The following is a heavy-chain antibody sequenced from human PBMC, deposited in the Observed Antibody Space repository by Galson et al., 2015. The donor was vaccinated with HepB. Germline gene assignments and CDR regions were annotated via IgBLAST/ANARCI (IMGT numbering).Heavy chain of an antibody. J-gene: IGHJ3*02. CDR1: GGSISSGRFF. CDR2: IYYTGTT. D-gene: IGHD3/OR15-3a*01. Sequence: TLSLTCTVSGGSISSGRFFWSWIRQHPGKGLEWIGYIYYTGTTYYNPSLKSRLTISIDTSKNQFSLKLNSVTAADTAVYYCARDWMDYEAFDIWGQGTMVTVSS. CDR3: ARDWMDYEAFDI. V-gene: IGHV4-31*03.